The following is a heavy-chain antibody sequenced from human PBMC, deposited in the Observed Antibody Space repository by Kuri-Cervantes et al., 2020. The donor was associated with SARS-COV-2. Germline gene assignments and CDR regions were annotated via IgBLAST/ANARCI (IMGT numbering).Heavy chain of an antibody. Sequence: GESLKISCAASGFTFSSYSMNWVRQAPGKGLEWVSYISSSSSTIYYADSVKGRFTISRDNAKNSLYLQMNSLRAEDTAVYYCARDVSPSSSSDYYYYGMDVWGQGTTVTVSS. D-gene: IGHD6-6*01. J-gene: IGHJ6*02. CDR1: GFTFSSYS. CDR3: ARDVSPSSSSDYYYYGMDV. CDR2: ISSSSSTI. V-gene: IGHV3-48*01.